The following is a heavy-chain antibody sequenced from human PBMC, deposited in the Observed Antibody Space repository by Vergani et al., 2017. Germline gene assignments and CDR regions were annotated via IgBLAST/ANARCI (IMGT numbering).Heavy chain of an antibody. CDR2: VFLSGSA. D-gene: IGHD3-16*01. CDR1: GYSISRCYY. Sequence: QVQLQESGPGLVKPSETLALTCSVSGYSISRCYYWGCIRQPPGKGLEWIGSVFLSGSAYYNPSLRRRVTISVETSKTQFSLRLTTLNAADTAVYYCARXFWVTHRVGAFGSWGRGTEVSVSS. CDR3: ARXFWVTHRVGAFGS. V-gene: IGHV4-38-2*02. J-gene: IGHJ3*01.